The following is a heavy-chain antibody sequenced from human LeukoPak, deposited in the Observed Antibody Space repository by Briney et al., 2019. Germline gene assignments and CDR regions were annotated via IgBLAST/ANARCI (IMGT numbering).Heavy chain of an antibody. CDR2: INHSGST. V-gene: IGHV4-34*01. J-gene: IGHJ4*02. CDR1: GGSFSGYY. CDR3: ARARYYYGSGSFWRLHYFDY. Sequence: SETLSLTCAVYGGSFSGYYWSWIRQPPGKGLEWIGEINHSGSTNYNPSLKSRVTISVDTSKNQFSLKLSSVTAADTAVYYCARARYYYGSGSFWRLHYFDYWGQGTLVTVSS. D-gene: IGHD3-10*01.